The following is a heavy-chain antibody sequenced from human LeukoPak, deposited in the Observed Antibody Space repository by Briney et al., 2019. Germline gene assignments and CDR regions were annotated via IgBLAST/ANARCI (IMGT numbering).Heavy chain of an antibody. CDR2: ISPNSGGT. V-gene: IGHV1-2*02. CDR3: ARGGIQLWFLVDY. J-gene: IGHJ4*02. D-gene: IGHD5-18*01. Sequence: GASVKVSCKASGYTFTGYFMNWVRQAPGQGLEWMGWISPNSGGTNYAQKFQGRVAMTRDTSISTAYMELSSLRSDDTAVYYCARGGIQLWFLVDYWGQGTLVTVSS. CDR1: GYTFTGYF.